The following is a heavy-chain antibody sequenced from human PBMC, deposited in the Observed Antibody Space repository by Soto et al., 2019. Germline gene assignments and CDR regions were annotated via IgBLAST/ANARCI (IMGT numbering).Heavy chain of an antibody. V-gene: IGHV4-39*01. J-gene: IGHJ6*02. CDR1: GGSISSSSYY. CDR2: IYYSGST. Sequence: SETLSLTCTVSGGSISSSSYYWGWIRQPPGKGLEWIGSIYYSGSTYYNPSLKSRVTISVDTSKNQFSLKLSSVTAADTAVYYCAIVLFTLESYYYYGMDVWGQGTTVTVSS. CDR3: AIVLFTLESYYYYGMDV. D-gene: IGHD3-10*02.